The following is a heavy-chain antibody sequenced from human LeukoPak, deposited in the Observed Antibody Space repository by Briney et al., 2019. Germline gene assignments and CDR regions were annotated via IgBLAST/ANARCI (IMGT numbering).Heavy chain of an antibody. J-gene: IGHJ4*02. CDR1: GFTFSSYA. CDR3: ARVSQQLPTPSYNFDY. CDR2: ISYDGSNK. Sequence: GGSLRLSCAASGFTFSSYAMHWVRQAPGKGLEWVAVISYDGSNKYYADSVKGRFTTSRDNSKNTLYLQMNSLRAEDTAVYYCARVSQQLPTPSYNFDYWGQGTLVTVSS. V-gene: IGHV3-30-3*01. D-gene: IGHD6-13*01.